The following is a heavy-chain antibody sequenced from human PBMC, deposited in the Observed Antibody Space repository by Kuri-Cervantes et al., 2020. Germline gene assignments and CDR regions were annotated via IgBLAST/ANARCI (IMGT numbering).Heavy chain of an antibody. Sequence: GGSLRLSCAASGFTVSSNYMSWVRQAPGKGLEWVSVISASGGSIYYADSVKGRFTISRDNPKNALYLEMNSLRPEDTAVYYCAKGGLTTRAFEIWGQGTMVTVSS. D-gene: IGHD1-1*01. J-gene: IGHJ3*02. CDR3: AKGGLTTRAFEI. CDR1: GFTVSSNY. V-gene: IGHV3-53*05. CDR2: ISASGGSI.